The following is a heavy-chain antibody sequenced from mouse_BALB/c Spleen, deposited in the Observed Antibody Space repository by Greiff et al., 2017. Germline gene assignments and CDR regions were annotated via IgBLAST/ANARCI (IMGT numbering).Heavy chain of an antibody. CDR2: IWSGGST. CDR3: ARNSLLYYYGSKGYAMDY. V-gene: IGHV2-2*02. J-gene: IGHJ4*01. Sequence: VQLVESGPGLVQPSQSLSITCTVSGFSLTSYGVHWVRQSPGKGLEWLGVIWSGGSTDYNAAFISRLSISKDNSKSQVFFKMNSLQANDTAIYYCARNSLLYYYGSKGYAMDYWGQGTSVTVSS. D-gene: IGHD1-1*01. CDR1: GFSLTSYG.